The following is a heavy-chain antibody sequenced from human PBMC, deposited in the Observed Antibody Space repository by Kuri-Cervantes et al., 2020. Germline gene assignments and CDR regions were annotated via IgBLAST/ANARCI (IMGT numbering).Heavy chain of an antibody. V-gene: IGHV1-3*01. J-gene: IGHJ4*02. CDR2: INAGNGNT. CDR3: ARDLEGSEYPAPFDY. Sequence: ASVKVSCKASGYTFTSYAMHWVRQAPGQRLEWMGWINAGNGNTKYSQKFQGRVTITRDSSASTAYMELSSLRSEDTAVYYCARDLEGSEYPAPFDYWGQGTLVTVSS. D-gene: IGHD2-15*01. CDR1: GYTFTSYA.